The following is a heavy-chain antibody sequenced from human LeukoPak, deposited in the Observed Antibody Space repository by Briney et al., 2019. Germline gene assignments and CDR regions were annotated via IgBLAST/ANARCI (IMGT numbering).Heavy chain of an antibody. Sequence: PGGSLRLSCAASGFTFSSYWMSWVRQAPGKGLEWVANIKQDGGEKYYVDSVKGRFTISRDNAKNSLYLQMNSLRAEDTAVYYCAREGDIDIVVVPAAMDYWGQGTLVTVSS. CDR2: IKQDGGEK. D-gene: IGHD2-2*01. CDR1: GFTFSSYW. CDR3: AREGDIDIVVVPAAMDY. V-gene: IGHV3-7*01. J-gene: IGHJ4*02.